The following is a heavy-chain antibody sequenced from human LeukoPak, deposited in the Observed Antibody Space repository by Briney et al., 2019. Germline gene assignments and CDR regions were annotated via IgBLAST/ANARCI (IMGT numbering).Heavy chain of an antibody. D-gene: IGHD3-10*01. J-gene: IGHJ6*02. CDR3: AKDQELLWPLYGMDV. CDR2: ISGSGGST. V-gene: IGHV3-23*01. CDR1: GFTFSSYS. Sequence: GGSLRLSCAASGFTFSSYSMNWVRQAPGKGLEWVSAISGSGGSTYYADSVKGRFTISRDNSKNTLYLQMNSLRAEDTAVYYCAKDQELLWPLYGMDVWGQGTTVTVSS.